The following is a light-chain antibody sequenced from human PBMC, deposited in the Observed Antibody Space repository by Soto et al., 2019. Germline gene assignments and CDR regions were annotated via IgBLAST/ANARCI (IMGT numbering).Light chain of an antibody. J-gene: IGLJ2*01. CDR1: SSNIGSTT. V-gene: IGLV1-44*01. CDR2: TNN. Sequence: QSVLTQPPSSSGTPGQRVTISCSGSSSNIGSTTVHWYQQMPGPAPTLLIYTNNQRSSGVSDRFSGSKSDTSASLVISGLQSEDEADYYCATWDNGLTGVVFGGGTKLTVL. CDR3: ATWDNGLTGVV.